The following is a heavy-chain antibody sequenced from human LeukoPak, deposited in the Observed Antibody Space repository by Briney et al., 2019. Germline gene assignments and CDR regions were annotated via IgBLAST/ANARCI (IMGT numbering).Heavy chain of an antibody. CDR2: ISSSSSYI. J-gene: IGHJ4*02. D-gene: IGHD3-10*01. CDR3: ASGYGSGSYPFGY. V-gene: IGHV3-21*01. Sequence: PGGSLRLSCAASGFTFSSYSMNWVRQAPGKGLEWVSSISSSSSYIYYADSVKGRFTISRDNAKNSLYLQMNSLRAEDTAVYYCASGYGSGSYPFGYWGQGTLVTVSS. CDR1: GFTFSSYS.